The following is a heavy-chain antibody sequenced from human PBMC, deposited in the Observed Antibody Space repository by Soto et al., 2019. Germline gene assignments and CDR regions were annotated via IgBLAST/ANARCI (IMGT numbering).Heavy chain of an antibody. J-gene: IGHJ6*02. CDR3: ARATELRYVEWSVYRGGNYAMDV. CDR1: GYTFSGYD. CDR2: VSPNSGST. Sequence: QVQLVQSGAEVKKPGASVRVSCKASGYTFSGYDINWVRQATGQGLEWMGWVSPNSGSTGYAGIFQGRVTMTWDRSTTTVYLDLSSLTSEDSAVYYCARATELRYVEWSVYRGGNYAMDVWGPGTTVTVSS. V-gene: IGHV1-8*01. D-gene: IGHD3-3*01.